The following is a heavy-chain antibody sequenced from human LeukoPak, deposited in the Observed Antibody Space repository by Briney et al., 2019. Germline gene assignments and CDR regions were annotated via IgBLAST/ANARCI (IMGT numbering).Heavy chain of an antibody. CDR1: GGSFSGYY. CDR2: INHSGST. Sequence: SETLSLTCAVYGGSFSGYYWTWVRQPPGKGLEWIGEINHSGSTNYNPSLKSRVTMSVDTSKIQFSLKLSPVTAADTAVYYCARSRGAVSGYFDSWGQGTLVTVSS. D-gene: IGHD6-19*01. CDR3: ARSRGAVSGYFDS. J-gene: IGHJ4*02. V-gene: IGHV4-34*01.